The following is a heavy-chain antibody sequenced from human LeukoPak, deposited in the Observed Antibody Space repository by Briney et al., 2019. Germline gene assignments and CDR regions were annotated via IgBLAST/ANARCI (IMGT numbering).Heavy chain of an antibody. J-gene: IGHJ4*02. D-gene: IGHD3-10*01. CDR2: IYYSGST. CDR3: ASDYGSGSYRFDY. V-gene: IGHV4-59*01. Sequence: SETLSLTCTVSGGSISNYYWSWIRQPPGKGLEWIGCIYYSGSTNYNPSLRSRVTISVDTSKNQFSLKLSSVTAADTAVYYCASDYGSGSYRFDYWGQGTLVTVSS. CDR1: GGSISNYY.